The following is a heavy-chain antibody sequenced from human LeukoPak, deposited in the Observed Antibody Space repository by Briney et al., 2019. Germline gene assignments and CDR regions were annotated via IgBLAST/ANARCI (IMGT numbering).Heavy chain of an antibody. CDR3: GRQGYTASHYFFDY. CDR2: IYTTGTT. Sequence: SETLSLTCTVSSGSIRSDYWGWVRQAPGKGLEWIGRIYTTGTTQYNPSLKSRVTMSVDTSTNQFSLNLRSMTAADTAVYYCGRQGYTASHYFFDYWSQGTLVAVS. V-gene: IGHV4-4*07. CDR1: SGSIRSDY. J-gene: IGHJ4*02. D-gene: IGHD2-2*02.